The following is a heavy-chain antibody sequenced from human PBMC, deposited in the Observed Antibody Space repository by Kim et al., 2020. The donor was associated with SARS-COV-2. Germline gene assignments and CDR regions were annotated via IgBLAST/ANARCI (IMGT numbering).Heavy chain of an antibody. J-gene: IGHJ4*02. V-gene: IGHV3-53*01. CDR3: ARDVGYHGSGSSSDY. CDR2: IYSGGNT. D-gene: IGHD3-10*01. CDR1: GFTVSNHY. Sequence: GGSLRLSCAASGFTVSNHYMSWVRQAPGKGLEWVSLIYSGGNTFYADSVKGRFTISRDNSKNTLYLQMNSLRGEDTAVYYCARDVGYHGSGSSSDYWGQGTLVTVSS.